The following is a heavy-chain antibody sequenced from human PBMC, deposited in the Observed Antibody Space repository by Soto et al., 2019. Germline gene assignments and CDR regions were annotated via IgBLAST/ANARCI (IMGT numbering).Heavy chain of an antibody. Sequence: QVQLQESGPGLVKPSQTLSLTCTVSGGSISSGGYYWSWIRQHPGKGLEWIGYIYYSGSTYYNPSLKSRVTISVDTSKNQFSLKLSSVTAADTAVYYCARKMITFGGVIVKKGAFDIWGQGTMVTVSS. CDR3: ARKMITFGGVIVKKGAFDI. V-gene: IGHV4-31*03. D-gene: IGHD3-16*02. CDR2: IYYSGST. J-gene: IGHJ3*02. CDR1: GGSISSGGYY.